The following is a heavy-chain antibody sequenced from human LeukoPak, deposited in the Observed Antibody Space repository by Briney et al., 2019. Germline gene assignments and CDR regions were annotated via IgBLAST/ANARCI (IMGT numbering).Heavy chain of an antibody. V-gene: IGHV1-18*04. CDR2: ISAYNGNT. Sequence: ASVKVSCKASGYTFTSYGISWVRQAPGQGLEWMGWISAYNGNTNYAQKLQGRVTMTTDTSTSTAYMELRSLRSDDTAVYYCARDAGITMVRGVYYYYGMDGWGKGTTVTVSS. J-gene: IGHJ6*04. CDR1: GYTFTSYG. CDR3: ARDAGITMVRGVYYYYGMDG. D-gene: IGHD3-10*01.